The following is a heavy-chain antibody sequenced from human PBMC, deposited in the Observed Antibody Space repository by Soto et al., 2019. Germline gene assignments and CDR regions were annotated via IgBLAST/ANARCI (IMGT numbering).Heavy chain of an antibody. CDR3: AKLPDTILGLSVAHDAFAF. CDR1: GFIFSNYA. V-gene: IGHV3-30*18. CDR2: ISHDGRNK. J-gene: IGHJ3*01. Sequence: QVQLVESGGGVVQPGKSVRLSCAASGFIFSNYAMHWVRQAPGKGLEWVADISHDGRNKYHADSVGGRFTISRDNSKYTLSLQMDSLKAEATALYYCAKLPDTILGLSVAHDAFAFWGQGTTVTVSS. D-gene: IGHD2-21*01.